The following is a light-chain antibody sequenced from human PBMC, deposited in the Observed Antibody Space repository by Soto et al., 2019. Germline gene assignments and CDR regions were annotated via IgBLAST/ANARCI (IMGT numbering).Light chain of an antibody. CDR2: GNS. V-gene: IGLV1-40*01. J-gene: IGLJ2*01. Sequence: QSVLTQPPSVSGAPGQRVTISCTGSSSNIGAGYDVHWYQQLPGTAPKLLIYGNSNRPSGVPDRFSGSKSGTSASLAITGLQAEDEAHYYCQSYDSSLRSLVFGGGTKLTVL. CDR1: SSNIGAGYD. CDR3: QSYDSSLRSLV.